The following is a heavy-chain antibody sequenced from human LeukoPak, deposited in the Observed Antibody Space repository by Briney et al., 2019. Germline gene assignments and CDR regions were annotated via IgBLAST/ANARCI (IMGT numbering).Heavy chain of an antibody. D-gene: IGHD1-1*01. Sequence: SETLSLTCAVSGGSISSGGYSWSWIRQPPGKGLEWIGYIYHSGSTYYNPSLKSRVTISVDRSKNQFSLKLSSVTAADTAVYYCARAGTGNNWFDPWAREPWSPSPQ. J-gene: IGHJ5*02. CDR1: GGSISSGGYS. CDR3: ARAGTGNNWFDP. V-gene: IGHV4-30-2*01. CDR2: IYHSGST.